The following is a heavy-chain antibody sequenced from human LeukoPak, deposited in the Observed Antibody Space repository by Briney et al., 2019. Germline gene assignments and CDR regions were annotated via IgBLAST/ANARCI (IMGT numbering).Heavy chain of an antibody. CDR1: GDSISSTSYY. Sequence: PSETLSLTCIVSGDSISSTSYYWAWIRQPPGKGLEWIGMIFYSGSAYYTPSLRGRVTLSVDTSRNQFSLNLISVTAAGTGVYFCARQQSDTSLFDPWGQGTLVTVSS. J-gene: IGHJ5*02. V-gene: IGHV4-39*01. CDR3: ARQQSDTSLFDP. CDR2: IFYSGSA. D-gene: IGHD2-21*02.